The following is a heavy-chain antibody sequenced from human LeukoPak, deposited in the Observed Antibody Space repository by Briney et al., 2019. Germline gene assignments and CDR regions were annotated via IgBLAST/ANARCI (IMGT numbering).Heavy chain of an antibody. CDR3: ARERRTYYDILTGYYNWFDP. J-gene: IGHJ5*02. D-gene: IGHD3-9*01. CDR1: GDSVSSNSAA. Sequence: SQTLSLTCAISGDSVSSNSAAWNWIRQSPSRGLEWLGRTYYRSKWYNDYAVSVKSRITINPDTSKNQFSLKLSSVTAADTAVYYCARERRTYYDILTGYYNWFDPWGQGTLVTVSS. V-gene: IGHV6-1*01. CDR2: TYYRSKWYN.